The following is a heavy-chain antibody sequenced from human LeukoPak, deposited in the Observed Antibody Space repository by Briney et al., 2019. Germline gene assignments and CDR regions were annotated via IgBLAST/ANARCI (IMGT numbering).Heavy chain of an antibody. D-gene: IGHD3-22*01. J-gene: IGHJ4*02. CDR3: GSAFTSAYYHG. CDR2: INPNSGDT. V-gene: IGHV1-2*02. CDR1: GYTFTDYY. Sequence: ASVKVSCKASGYTFTDYYIHWVRQAPGRGLDYMGWINPNSGDTHYAQNFQGRVTMTRDTSISTAYMELSSLTSDDTAVYYCGSAFTSAYYHGWGQGTLVTVSS.